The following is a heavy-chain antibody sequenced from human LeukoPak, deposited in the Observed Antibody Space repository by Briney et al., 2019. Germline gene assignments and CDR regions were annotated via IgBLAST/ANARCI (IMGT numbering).Heavy chain of an antibody. D-gene: IGHD5-24*01. CDR1: GFTFSSYS. CDR2: IYSGGST. Sequence: GGSLRLSCAASGFTFSSYSMNWVRQAPGKGLEWVSIIYSGGSTYYADSVKGRFTISRDNSKNTLYLQMNSLRAEDTAMYYCARSRRDGYNYYYYGMDVWGQGTTVTVS. V-gene: IGHV3-53*01. J-gene: IGHJ6*02. CDR3: ARSRRDGYNYYYYGMDV.